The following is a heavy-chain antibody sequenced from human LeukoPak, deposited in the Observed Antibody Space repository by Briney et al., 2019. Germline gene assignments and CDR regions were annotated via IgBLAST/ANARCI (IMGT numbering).Heavy chain of an antibody. CDR1: GFTFSGYW. CDR3: ARGWGGYYYFDY. V-gene: IGHV3-7*01. CDR2: IKQDGSEK. D-gene: IGHD3-16*01. J-gene: IGHJ4*02. Sequence: PGGSLRLSCAASGFTFSGYWMSWVRQAPGKGLEWVANIKQDGSEKFYVDSVKGRFTISRDNAKNSLYLQMNSLRAEDTAAYYCARGWGGYYYFDYWGQGTLVTVSS.